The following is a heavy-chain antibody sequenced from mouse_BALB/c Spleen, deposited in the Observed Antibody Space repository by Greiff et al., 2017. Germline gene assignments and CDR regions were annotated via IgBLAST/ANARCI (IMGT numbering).Heavy chain of an antibody. V-gene: IGHV14-1*02. CDR1: GFNIKDYY. D-gene: IGHD1-1*01. CDR3: ATSYYYGSRGWYFDV. CDR2: IDPENGNT. Sequence: VQLQQSGAELVRPGALVKLSCKAFGFNIKDYYMHWVKQRPEQGLEWIGWIDPENGNTIYDPKFQGKASITADTSSNTAYLQLSSLTSEDTAVYYCATSYYYGSRGWYFDVWGAGTTVTVSS. J-gene: IGHJ1*01.